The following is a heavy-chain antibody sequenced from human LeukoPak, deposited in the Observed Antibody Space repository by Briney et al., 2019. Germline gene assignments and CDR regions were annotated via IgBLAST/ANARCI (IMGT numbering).Heavy chain of an antibody. Sequence: GRSLRLSCAASGFTFSSYGMHWVRQAPGKGLEWVAVIWYDGSNKYYADSVKGRFTISRDNAKNSLYLQMNSLRAEDTAVYYCARTGDYGGLDYWGQGTLVTVSS. CDR2: IWYDGSNK. CDR1: GFTFSSYG. D-gene: IGHD4-23*01. CDR3: ARTGDYGGLDY. J-gene: IGHJ4*02. V-gene: IGHV3-33*01.